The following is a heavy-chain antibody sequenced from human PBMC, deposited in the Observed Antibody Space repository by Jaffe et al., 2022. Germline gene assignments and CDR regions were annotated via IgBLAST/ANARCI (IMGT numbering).Heavy chain of an antibody. Sequence: QVQLQESGPGLVKPSETLSLTCTVSGGSISTYYWSWIRQPPGKGLEWIGYIYYSGSTNSNPSLKSRVTISVDTSKNQFSLKLSSVTAADTAVYYCARARVLITNGFDIWGQGTMVTVSS. V-gene: IGHV4-59*01. CDR3: ARARVLITNGFDI. J-gene: IGHJ3*02. D-gene: IGHD3-3*01. CDR2: IYYSGST. CDR1: GGSISTYY.